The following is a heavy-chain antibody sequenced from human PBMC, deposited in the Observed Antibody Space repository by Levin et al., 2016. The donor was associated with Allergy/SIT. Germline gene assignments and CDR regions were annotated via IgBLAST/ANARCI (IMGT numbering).Heavy chain of an antibody. CDR2: IYYSGST. CDR3: ARVGDYVWGSYRTYYYFDY. D-gene: IGHD3-16*02. Sequence: WIRQPPGKGLEWIGYIYYSGSTNYNPSLKSRVTISVDTSKNQFSLKLSSVTAADTAVYYCARVGDYVWGSYRTYYYFDYWGQGTLVTVSS. V-gene: IGHV4-59*01. J-gene: IGHJ4*02.